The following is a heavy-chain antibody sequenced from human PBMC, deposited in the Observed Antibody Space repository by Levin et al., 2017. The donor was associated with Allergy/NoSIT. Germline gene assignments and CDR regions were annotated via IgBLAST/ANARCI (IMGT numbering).Heavy chain of an antibody. Sequence: ASVKVSCKASGYTFTNYHLHWVRQAPGRGPEWMAGINPSGGSASYAQKFQGRVTLTSATYTSTVYMELSSLRSEDTAVYYCARTKYSSSSDWFDAGGQGTPVIVSS. CDR2: INPSGGSA. D-gene: IGHD6-6*01. CDR1: GYTFTNYH. CDR3: ARTKYSSSSDWFDA. J-gene: IGHJ5*02. V-gene: IGHV1-46*01.